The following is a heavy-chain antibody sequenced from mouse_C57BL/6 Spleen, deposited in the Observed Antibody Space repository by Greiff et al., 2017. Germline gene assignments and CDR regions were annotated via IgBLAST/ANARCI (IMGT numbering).Heavy chain of an antibody. J-gene: IGHJ1*03. CDR1: GYTFTSYW. D-gene: IGHD2-3*01. CDR3: ARSVYAGYYRWYFDV. Sequence: QVQLQQPGAELVKPGASVKMSCKASGYTFTSYWITWVKQRPGQGLEWIGDIYPGSGSTNYNEKFKSKATLTVDTSSSTAYMQLSSLTSEDSAVYYCARSVYAGYYRWYFDVWGKGTTVTVSS. CDR2: IYPGSGST. V-gene: IGHV1-55*01.